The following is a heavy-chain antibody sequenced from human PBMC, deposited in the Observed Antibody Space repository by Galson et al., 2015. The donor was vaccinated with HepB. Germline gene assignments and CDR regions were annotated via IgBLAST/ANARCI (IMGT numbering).Heavy chain of an antibody. Sequence: SVKVSCKVSGYTLTELSMHWVRQAPGKGLEWMGGFDPEDGETIYAQKFQGRVTMTEDTSTDTAYMELSSLRSEDTAVYYCATAVAGRGPGILDYWGQGTLVTVSS. D-gene: IGHD6-19*01. CDR1: GYTLTELS. J-gene: IGHJ4*02. CDR2: FDPEDGET. V-gene: IGHV1-24*01. CDR3: ATAVAGRGPGILDY.